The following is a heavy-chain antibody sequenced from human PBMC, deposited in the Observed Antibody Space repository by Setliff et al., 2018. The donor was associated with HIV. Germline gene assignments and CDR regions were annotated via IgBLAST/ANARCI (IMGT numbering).Heavy chain of an antibody. V-gene: IGHV1-2*06. J-gene: IGHJ3*02. CDR3: ARVFVLPDIVVVLDAFDI. Sequence: ASVKVSCKTSGYTFSGYFIHWMRQAPGQGLEWMGRINPQSGGTNFAQKFQGRVTMTRDPSISTAYMELSRLRSDDTAEYYCARVFVLPDIVVVLDAFDIWGQRTMVTVSS. D-gene: IGHD2-21*01. CDR2: INPQSGGT. CDR1: GYTFSGYF.